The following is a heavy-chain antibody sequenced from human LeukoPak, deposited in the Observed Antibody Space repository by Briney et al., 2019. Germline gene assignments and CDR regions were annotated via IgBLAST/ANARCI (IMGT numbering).Heavy chain of an antibody. V-gene: IGHV3-48*04. CDR2: ISSGSTI. D-gene: IGHD3-3*01. Sequence: PGGSLRLSCAASGFTFSSYSMNWVRQAPGKGLEWVSYISSGSTIYYADSVKGRFTISRDNAKNSLYLQMNSLRAEDTAVYYCARAGVATDYWGQGTLVTVSS. CDR1: GFTFSSYS. CDR3: ARAGVATDY. J-gene: IGHJ4*02.